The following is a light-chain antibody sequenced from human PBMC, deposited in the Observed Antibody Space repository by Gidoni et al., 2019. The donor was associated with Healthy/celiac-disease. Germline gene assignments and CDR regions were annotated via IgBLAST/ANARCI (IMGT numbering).Light chain of an antibody. CDR1: SSNIGSHY. CDR3: AAWDDSLSGVV. V-gene: IGLV1-47*03. J-gene: IGLJ2*01. Sequence: QSVLTQPPSAYGTPGQRVTSSCSGSSSNIGSHYVYWYQQLPGTAPKLLIYRNNQLPSGVPDRFSGSKSGTSASLAISGLWSEDEADYYCAAWDDSLSGVVFGGGTKLTVL. CDR2: RNN.